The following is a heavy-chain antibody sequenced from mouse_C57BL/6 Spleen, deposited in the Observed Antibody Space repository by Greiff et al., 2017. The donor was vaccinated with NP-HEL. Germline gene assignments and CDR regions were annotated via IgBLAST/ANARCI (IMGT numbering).Heavy chain of an antibody. J-gene: IGHJ4*01. Sequence: VQLQQSGPELVKPGASVKISCKASGYTFTDYYMNWVKQSHGKSLEWIGDINPNNGGTSYNQKFKGKATLTVDKSSSTAYMQLRSLTSEDSEDYDCESSRVTGDMDCWGKGTSVTVSS. CDR1: GYTFTDYY. CDR2: INPNNGGT. D-gene: IGHD2-2*01. V-gene: IGHV1-26*01. CDR3: ESSRVTGDMDC.